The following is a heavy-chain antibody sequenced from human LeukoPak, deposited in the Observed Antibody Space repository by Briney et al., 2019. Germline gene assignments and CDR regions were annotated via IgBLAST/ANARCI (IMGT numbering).Heavy chain of an antibody. J-gene: IGHJ6*03. D-gene: IGHD2-8*01. CDR3: ARPKYGDYYYMDV. CDR1: GYTFTSYW. V-gene: IGHV5-51*03. Sequence: PGESLKLSCTVSGYTFTSYWIGWVRQMPGKGLEWMGSIYPGDSDTTYSPSFQGQVTISTDKSLHSAYVQWSSLKASDTAMYYCARPKYGDYYYMDVWGKGTTVTVSS. CDR2: IYPGDSDT.